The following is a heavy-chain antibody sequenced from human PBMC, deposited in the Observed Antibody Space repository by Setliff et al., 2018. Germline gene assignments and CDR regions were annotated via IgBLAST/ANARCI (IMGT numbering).Heavy chain of an antibody. J-gene: IGHJ3*02. D-gene: IGHD6-13*01. CDR2: INHSGST. V-gene: IGHV4-34*01. CDR3: ARTMYSSSWYGAFDI. CDR1: GGSFSGYY. Sequence: SLTCAVYGGSFSGYYWSWIRQPPGKGLEWIGEINHSGSTNYNPSLKSRVTISVDTSKNQFSLKLSSVTAADTAVYYCARTMYSSSWYGAFDIWGQGTMVTVSS.